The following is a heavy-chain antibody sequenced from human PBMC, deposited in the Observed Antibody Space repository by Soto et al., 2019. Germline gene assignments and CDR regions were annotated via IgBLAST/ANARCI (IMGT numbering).Heavy chain of an antibody. D-gene: IGHD6-25*01. CDR1: GFTFSSYG. J-gene: IGHJ4*02. Sequence: QVQLVESGGGVVQPGRSLRLSCAASGFTFSSYGMHWVRQAPGKGLEWVAVISSDGSNKYYADSVKGRFTISRDTSKNRLCRPMNSLRAEGTAVYYCAIDQRRLQYHLPYSGQGTLVAVSS. CDR3: AIDQRRLQYHLPY. CDR2: ISSDGSNK. V-gene: IGHV3-30*03.